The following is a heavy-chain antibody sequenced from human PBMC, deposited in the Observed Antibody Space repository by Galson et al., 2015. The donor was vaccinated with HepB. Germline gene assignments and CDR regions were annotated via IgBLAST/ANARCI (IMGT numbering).Heavy chain of an antibody. CDR3: ARDDTMVRGVFDY. J-gene: IGHJ4*02. CDR2: IWYDGSNK. Sequence: SLRLSCAASGFTFNSYGMHWVRQAPGKGLEWVAVIWYDGSNKYYADSVKGRFTISRDNSKNTLYLQMNSLRAEDTAVYYCARDDTMVRGVFDYWGQGTLVTVSS. V-gene: IGHV3-33*01. D-gene: IGHD3-10*01. CDR1: GFTFNSYG.